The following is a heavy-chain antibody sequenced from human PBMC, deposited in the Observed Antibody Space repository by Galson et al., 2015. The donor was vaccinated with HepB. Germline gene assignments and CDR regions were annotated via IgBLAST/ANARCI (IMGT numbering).Heavy chain of an antibody. CDR3: ARGLVSSGYYGDY. Sequence: SLRLSCAVSGFSVSSNYMTWVRQAPGKGLECVARIYSGGNTYYADSVKGRFTVSRDNSKNTLYLQMNSLRAEDAAVYYCARGLVSSGYYGDYWGQGTLVTVSS. J-gene: IGHJ4*02. CDR2: IYSGGNT. D-gene: IGHD3-22*01. CDR1: GFSVSSNY. V-gene: IGHV3-53*01.